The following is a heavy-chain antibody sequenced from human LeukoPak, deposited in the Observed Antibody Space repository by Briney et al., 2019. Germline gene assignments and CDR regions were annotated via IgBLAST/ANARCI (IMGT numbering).Heavy chain of an antibody. CDR1: VGTFSSYA. CDR3: ARDQIAASGRVDY. Sequence: VASVKVSCKASVGTFSSYAVSWVRQAPGQGLEWMGRIITILGIANFAQKFQGRVTITADKSTSTAYMELSSLRSEDTDVYYCARDQIAASGRVDYWGQGTLVTVSS. J-gene: IGHJ4*02. CDR2: IITILGIA. V-gene: IGHV1-69*04. D-gene: IGHD6-13*01.